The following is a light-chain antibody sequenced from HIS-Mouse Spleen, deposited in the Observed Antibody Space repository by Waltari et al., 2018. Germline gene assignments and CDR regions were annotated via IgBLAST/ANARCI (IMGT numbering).Light chain of an antibody. V-gene: IGLV2-14*03. Sequence: QSALTQPASVSGSPGQSITISCTGTSSDVGGYNAFSWYQQHPGKAPKLMIYDVSNRPSGVSNRFSGSKSGNTASLTISGLQAEDEADYYCSSYTSSSTRVFGGGTKLTAL. CDR2: DVS. J-gene: IGLJ3*02. CDR3: SSYTSSSTRV. CDR1: SSDVGGYNA.